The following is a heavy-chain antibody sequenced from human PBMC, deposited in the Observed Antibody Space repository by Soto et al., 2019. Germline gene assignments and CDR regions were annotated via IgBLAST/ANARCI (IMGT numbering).Heavy chain of an antibody. Sequence: QVQLMQSGAEVKKPGSSVKVSCKASGGTISTNVISWVRQAPGQGLEWMGEIMPIFAAPNNAQKFQGRLTITVDTSTTTVYMELSSLTSEDTAVYFWATGARYCSGGSCYPGDWVQGTLVIVSS. V-gene: IGHV1-69*06. CDR1: GGTISTNV. D-gene: IGHD2-15*01. CDR2: IMPIFAAP. CDR3: ATGARYCSGGSCYPGD. J-gene: IGHJ4*02.